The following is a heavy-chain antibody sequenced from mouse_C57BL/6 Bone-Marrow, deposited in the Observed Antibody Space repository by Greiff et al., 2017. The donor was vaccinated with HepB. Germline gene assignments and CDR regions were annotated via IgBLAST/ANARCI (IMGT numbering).Heavy chain of an antibody. CDR3: ARDRGYGSSYDYAMDY. CDR2: IYDSGTI. Sequence: EVKLVESGPGLVKPSQTVFLTCTVTGISITTGNYRWSWIRQFPGNKLEWIGYIYDSGTITYNPSLTSRTTITRDTPKTQFFLEMNSLTAEDTATYYCARDRGYGSSYDYAMDYWGQGTSVTVSA. CDR1: GISITTGNYR. J-gene: IGHJ4*01. D-gene: IGHD1-1*01. V-gene: IGHV3-5*01.